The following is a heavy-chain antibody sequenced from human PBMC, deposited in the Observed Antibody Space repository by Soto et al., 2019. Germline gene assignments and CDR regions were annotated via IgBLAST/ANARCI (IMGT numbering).Heavy chain of an antibody. Sequence: QVQLQESGPGLVRPSGTVSLTCAVSGVSISSDNWWSWVRQPPGKALEWIGEIHHSGSTNYNPSLKSRVTMSVVTSKDLFSLTLNSVTAADTAFYYCARDQGSHPGEWGQGTLVSVSS. CDR2: IHHSGST. V-gene: IGHV4-4*02. J-gene: IGHJ4*02. CDR3: ARDQGSHPGE. CDR1: GVSISSDNW. D-gene: IGHD6-13*01.